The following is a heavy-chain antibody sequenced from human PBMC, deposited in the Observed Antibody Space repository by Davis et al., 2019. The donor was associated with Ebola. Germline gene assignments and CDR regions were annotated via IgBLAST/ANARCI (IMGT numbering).Heavy chain of an antibody. J-gene: IGHJ4*02. CDR2: VDHSGST. CDR1: GGSISSSSYY. V-gene: IGHV4-39*07. D-gene: IGHD1/OR15-1a*01. Sequence: SETLSLICTVSGGSISSSSYYWSWIRQSPGKGLEWIGEVDHSGSTNYNPSFKSRVIVSEDASKNQFSLKLTSLTAADTAVYYCARVRTGPDGYFDYWGQGILVAVSS. CDR3: ARVRTGPDGYFDY.